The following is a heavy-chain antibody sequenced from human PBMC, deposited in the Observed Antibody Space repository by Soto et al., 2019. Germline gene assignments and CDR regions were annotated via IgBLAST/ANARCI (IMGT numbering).Heavy chain of an antibody. CDR1: GFTFDDYG. CDR3: AKPPTAVSTRGFQH. J-gene: IGHJ1*01. Sequence: GSLRLSCAASGFTFDDYGMSWVRQAPGKGLEWVSTISGSGISTDYVDSVKGRFTISRDNSKNTLYLQMNSLRAEDTAVYYCAKPPTAVSTRGFQHWGQGTLVTVSS. CDR2: ISGSGIST. D-gene: IGHD2-15*01. V-gene: IGHV3-23*01.